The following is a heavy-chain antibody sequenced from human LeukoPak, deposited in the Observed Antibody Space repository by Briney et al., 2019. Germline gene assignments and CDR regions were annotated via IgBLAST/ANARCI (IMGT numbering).Heavy chain of an antibody. J-gene: IGHJ5*02. CDR3: AREGSSSWYWFDP. D-gene: IGHD6-13*01. CDR1: GGSISTYY. Sequence: SETLSLTCTVSGGSISTYYWSWIRPPPGKGLERIGYISYSGSTNYNPSLKSRVTISVDTSKNQFSLNLCSVTAADTAVYYCAREGSSSWYWFDPWGQGTLVTVSS. V-gene: IGHV4-59*01. CDR2: ISYSGST.